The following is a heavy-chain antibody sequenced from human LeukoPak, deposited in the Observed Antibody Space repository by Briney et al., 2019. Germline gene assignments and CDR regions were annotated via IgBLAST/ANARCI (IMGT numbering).Heavy chain of an antibody. CDR3: AKDTPDIQEYFDY. V-gene: IGHV3-23*01. Sequence: PGVSLRLSCAASGFTFSSYAMSWVRQAPGKELEWVSAISGSGGSTYYADSVKGRFTISRDNSKNTLYLQMNSLRAEDTAVYYCAKDTPDIQEYFDYWGQGTLVTVSS. CDR1: GFTFSSYA. CDR2: ISGSGGST. D-gene: IGHD2-2*02. J-gene: IGHJ4*02.